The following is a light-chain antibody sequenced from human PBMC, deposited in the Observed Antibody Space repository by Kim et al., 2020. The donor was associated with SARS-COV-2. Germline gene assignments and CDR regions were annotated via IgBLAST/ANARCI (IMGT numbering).Light chain of an antibody. Sequence: GERVTISCSGSNSNIENNYVYWYQHLPGTAPKLLISKNNQRPSGVPDRFSASKSGTSASLAIRGLRSEDEADYYCASWDDNLSAWVFGGGTQLTVL. CDR3: ASWDDNLSAWV. CDR2: KNN. V-gene: IGLV1-47*01. CDR1: NSNIENNY. J-gene: IGLJ3*02.